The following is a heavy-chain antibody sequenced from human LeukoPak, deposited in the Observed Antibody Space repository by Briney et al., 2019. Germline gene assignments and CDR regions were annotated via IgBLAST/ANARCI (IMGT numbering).Heavy chain of an antibody. J-gene: IGHJ4*02. D-gene: IGHD2-2*03. CDR1: GFTFHNYA. V-gene: IGHV3-23*01. Sequence: GGSLRLSCAALSGFTFHNYAMTWVRQAPVEGLEWVSTIGGGGGDTYYADSVKGRFTISRDNSKNTLYLQMNSLRADDTAVYFCAKAVRGYLWYFDYWGQGTLVSVSS. CDR3: AKAVRGYLWYFDY. CDR2: IGGGGGDT.